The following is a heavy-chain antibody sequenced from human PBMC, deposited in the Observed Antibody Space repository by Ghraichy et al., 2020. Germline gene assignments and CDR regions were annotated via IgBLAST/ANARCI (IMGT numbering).Heavy chain of an antibody. V-gene: IGHV3-7*01. CDR3: AREPLDCSSTSCYTGFDY. D-gene: IGHD2-2*02. CDR1: GFTFSSYW. J-gene: IGHJ4*02. CDR2: IKQDGSEK. Sequence: GGSLRLSCAASGFTFSSYWMSWVRQASGKGLEWVANIKQDGSEKYYVDSVKGRFTNSRDNAKYSLKLQMNSLRAEYTAVYYCAREPLDCSSTSCYTGFDYWGQGTLVTVSS.